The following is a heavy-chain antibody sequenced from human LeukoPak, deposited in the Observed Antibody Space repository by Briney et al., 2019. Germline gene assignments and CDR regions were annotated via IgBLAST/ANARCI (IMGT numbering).Heavy chain of an antibody. CDR2: IGTAGDT. D-gene: IGHD3-22*01. V-gene: IGHV3-13*04. J-gene: IGHJ3*02. CDR1: GFTFSSYD. Sequence: GGSLRLSCAASGFTFSSYDMHWVRQATGKGLEGVSAIGTAGDTYYPGSVKGRFTISRENAKNYLYLQMNSLRAGDTAVYYCARGDGSGYFGYDAFDIWGQGTMVTVSS. CDR3: ARGDGSGYFGYDAFDI.